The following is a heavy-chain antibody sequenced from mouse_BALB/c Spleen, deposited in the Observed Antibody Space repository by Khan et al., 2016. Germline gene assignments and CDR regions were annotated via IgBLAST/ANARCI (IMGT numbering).Heavy chain of an antibody. V-gene: IGHV14-3*02. Sequence: VQLKQSGAELVKPGASVKLSCTASGINIKDTYMHWVKQRPEQGLEWIGRIDPANGNTKYDPKSQGKATVTADTSSNTAYLQLSSLTSGDTAVYYCARSPYDYDVGFAYCGQGTLVTVSA. CDR3: ARSPYDYDVGFAY. J-gene: IGHJ3*01. D-gene: IGHD2-4*01. CDR1: GINIKDTY. CDR2: IDPANGNT.